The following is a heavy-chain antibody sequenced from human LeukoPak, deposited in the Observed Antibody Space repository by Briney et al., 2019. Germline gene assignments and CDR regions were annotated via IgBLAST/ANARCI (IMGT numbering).Heavy chain of an antibody. CDR1: GGSISSSSYY. Sequence: SETLSLTCTVSGGSISSSSYYWGWIRQPPGKGLEWIGSIYYSGSTYYNPSLKSRVTISVDTSKNQFSLKLSSVTAADTAVYYCARHSGPPTDQTAAGKEYYFDYWGQGTLVTVSS. CDR2: IYYSGST. CDR3: ARHSGPPTDQTAAGKEYYFDY. V-gene: IGHV4-39*01. D-gene: IGHD6-13*01. J-gene: IGHJ4*02.